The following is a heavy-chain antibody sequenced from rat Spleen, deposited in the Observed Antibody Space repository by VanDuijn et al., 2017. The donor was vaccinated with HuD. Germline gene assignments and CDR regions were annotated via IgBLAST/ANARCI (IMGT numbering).Heavy chain of an antibody. Sequence: EVQVVEFGGGLVQPGRSLKLSCAASGFTFSDYNMAWVRQAPTKGLEWVATISYDGSSTYYRDSVKGRFTISRDNAKSTLYLQMDSLRSEDTATYYCARRGNSVFWNFDFWGPGTMVSVSS. J-gene: IGHJ1*01. D-gene: IGHD4-4*01. CDR3: ARRGNSVFWNFDF. CDR1: GFTFSDYN. CDR2: ISYDGSST. V-gene: IGHV5-7*01.